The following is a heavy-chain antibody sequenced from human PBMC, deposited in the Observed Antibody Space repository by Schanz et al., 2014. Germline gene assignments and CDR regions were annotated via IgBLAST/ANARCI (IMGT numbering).Heavy chain of an antibody. CDR2: IWYDGSNK. D-gene: IGHD2-2*01. Sequence: VQLVESGGGLVQPGESLRVSCAASGFTFNSYGMHWVRQAPGKGLEWVAFIWYDGSNKYYADSVKGRFTISRDNSKNTLYVQMNSLRAEDTAVYYCAKSMYSTSWAFDLWGQGAQVTVSS. V-gene: IGHV3-30*02. CDR1: GFTFNSYG. J-gene: IGHJ4*02. CDR3: AKSMYSTSWAFDL.